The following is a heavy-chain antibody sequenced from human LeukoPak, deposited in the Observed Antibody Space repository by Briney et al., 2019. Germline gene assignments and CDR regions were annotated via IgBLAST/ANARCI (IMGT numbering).Heavy chain of an antibody. CDR3: TRGREGNFGLFDS. D-gene: IGHD1-1*01. J-gene: IGHJ4*02. CDR1: GFTLSSYW. CDR2: INDDGRTT. Sequence: VKPGGSLRLSCATSGFTLSSYWMHWVRQAPGKGLVWVSRINDDGRTTNYADSVKGRFTISRDNAKNTVYLQMSSLRAEDTAVYYCTRGREGNFGLFDSWGQGTLVTLSS. V-gene: IGHV3-74*01.